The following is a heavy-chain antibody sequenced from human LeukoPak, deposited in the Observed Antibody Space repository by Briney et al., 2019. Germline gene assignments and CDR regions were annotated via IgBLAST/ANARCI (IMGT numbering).Heavy chain of an antibody. CDR2: INQGGSVK. Sequence: GGSLRLSCAASGFSFRDFWMTWVRRAPGKGLEWVANINQGGSVKYYVDSVKGRFTISRDDAESSLYVQMNSLRDEDTAVYYRARFGYSGWNLEYWGQGTLVTVSS. J-gene: IGHJ4*02. V-gene: IGHV3-7*01. CDR1: GFSFRDFW. D-gene: IGHD5-12*01. CDR3: ARFGYSGWNLEY.